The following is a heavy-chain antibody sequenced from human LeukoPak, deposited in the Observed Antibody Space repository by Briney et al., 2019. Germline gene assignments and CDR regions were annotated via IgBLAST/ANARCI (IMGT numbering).Heavy chain of an antibody. CDR3: ARGAWTSSFDY. D-gene: IGHD6-6*01. V-gene: IGHV1-8*01. CDR1: GYTFTSYD. CDR2: VNPNSGNT. Sequence: ASMKLSCKTSGYTFTSYDFNWVRQATGQGLEGMGWVNPNSGNTAYAQNFQGRVTMTSDTSINTAYMELSSLRSEDTAVYYCARGAWTSSFDYWGQGTLVTVSS. J-gene: IGHJ4*02.